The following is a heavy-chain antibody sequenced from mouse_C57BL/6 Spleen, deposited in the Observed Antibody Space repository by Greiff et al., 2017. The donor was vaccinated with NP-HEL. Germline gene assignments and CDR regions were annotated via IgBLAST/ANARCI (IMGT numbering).Heavy chain of an antibody. Sequence: QVQLQQPGAELVRPGTSVKLSCKASGYTFTSYWMHWVKQRPGQGLEWIGVIDPSDSYTNYNQKFKGKATLTVDTSSSTAYMQLSSLTSEDSAVYYCARNDYDGGGFAYWGQGTLVTVSA. V-gene: IGHV1-59*01. CDR1: GYTFTSYW. J-gene: IGHJ3*01. CDR3: ARNDYDGGGFAY. CDR2: IDPSDSYT. D-gene: IGHD2-4*01.